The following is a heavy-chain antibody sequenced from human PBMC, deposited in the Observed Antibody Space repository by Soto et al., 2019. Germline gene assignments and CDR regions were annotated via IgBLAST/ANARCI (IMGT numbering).Heavy chain of an antibody. Sequence: GGSLRLSCAASGFSFSTSTMHWVRLTAGKGLEWVALVSDYGSNADYADSVQGRFTISRDNSKNTLFLQMDSLRPEDTAIYYCAGVRHGDNDYPFFDYWGQGTLVTVSS. CDR2: VSDYGSNA. V-gene: IGHV3-30-3*01. J-gene: IGHJ4*02. CDR3: AGVRHGDNDYPFFDY. CDR1: GFSFSTST. D-gene: IGHD4-17*01.